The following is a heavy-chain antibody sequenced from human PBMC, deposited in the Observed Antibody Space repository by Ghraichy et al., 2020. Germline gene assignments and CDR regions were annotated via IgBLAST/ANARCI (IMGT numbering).Heavy chain of an antibody. CDR1: GGTFSSYA. Sequence: SVKVSCKASGGTFSSYAISWVRQAPGQGLEWMGGIIPIFGTANYAQKFQGRVTITTDESTSTAYMELSSLRSEDTAVYYCARIYYDSSGYYYYFDYWGQGTLVTVSS. J-gene: IGHJ4*02. CDR3: ARIYYDSSGYYYYFDY. CDR2: IIPIFGTA. V-gene: IGHV1-69*05. D-gene: IGHD3-22*01.